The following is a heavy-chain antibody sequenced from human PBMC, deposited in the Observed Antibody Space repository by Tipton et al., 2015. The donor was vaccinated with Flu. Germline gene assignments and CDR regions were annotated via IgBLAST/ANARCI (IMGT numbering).Heavy chain of an antibody. Sequence: LRLSCAVSGYSISSGHYWGWIRQPPGKGLEWIGSVYHTGTTYYNPSLQSRVTISLDTFQNQFSLKLNSVTAADTAVYYCSRSTYYYGSGSSDYWGQGTLVTVS. CDR1: GYSISSGHY. CDR3: SRSTYYYGSGSSDY. D-gene: IGHD3-10*01. J-gene: IGHJ4*02. CDR2: VYHTGTT. V-gene: IGHV4-38-2*01.